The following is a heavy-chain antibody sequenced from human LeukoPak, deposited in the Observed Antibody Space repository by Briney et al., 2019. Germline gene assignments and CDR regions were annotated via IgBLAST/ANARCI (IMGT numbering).Heavy chain of an antibody. CDR3: ARHDAGIAARPFDN. D-gene: IGHD6-6*01. CDR2: IHASGPT. J-gene: IGHJ4*02. CDR1: GGSISTYY. Sequence: SETLSLTCTVSGGSISTYYWSWIRRPPGKGLEWIAYIHASGPTDYNPSLKSRITISVDTSKNQFSLKLSSVTAADTAVYYCARHDAGIAARPFDNWGQGTLVTVSS. V-gene: IGHV4-4*09.